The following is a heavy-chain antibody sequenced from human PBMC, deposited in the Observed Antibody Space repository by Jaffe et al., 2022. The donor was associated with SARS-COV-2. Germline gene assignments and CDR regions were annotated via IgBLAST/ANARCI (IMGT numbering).Heavy chain of an antibody. Sequence: QLQLQESGPGLVKPSETLSLTCTVSGGSISSSSYYWGWIRQPPGKGLEWIGSIYYSGSTYYNPSLKSRVTISVDTSKNQFSLKLSSVTAADTAVYYCARRGYSYAFDYWGQGTLVTVSS. D-gene: IGHD5-18*01. CDR2: IYYSGST. J-gene: IGHJ4*02. CDR3: ARRGYSYAFDY. CDR1: GGSISSSSYY. V-gene: IGHV4-39*01.